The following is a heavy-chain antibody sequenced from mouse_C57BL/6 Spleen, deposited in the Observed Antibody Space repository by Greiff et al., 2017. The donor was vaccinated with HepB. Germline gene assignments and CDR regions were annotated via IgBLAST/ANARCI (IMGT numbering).Heavy chain of an antibody. CDR1: GFTFSSYA. D-gene: IGHD2-5*01. V-gene: IGHV5-4*01. CDR2: ISDGGSYT. Sequence: EVMLVESGGGLVKPGGSLKLSCAASGFTFSSYAMSWVRQTPEKRLEWVATISDGGSYTYYPDNVKGRFTISRDNAKNNLYLQMSHLKSEDTAMYYCARDTIVTIFDYWGQGTTLTVAS. J-gene: IGHJ2*01. CDR3: ARDTIVTIFDY.